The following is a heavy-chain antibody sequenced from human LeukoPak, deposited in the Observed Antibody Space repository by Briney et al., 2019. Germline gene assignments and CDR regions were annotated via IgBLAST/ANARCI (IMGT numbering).Heavy chain of an antibody. CDR3: AREPPGTTGTTCWFDP. CDR1: GYTFTSYG. CDR2: INPNSGGT. Sequence: ASVKVSCKASGYTFTSYGISWVRQAPGQGLEWMGWINPNSGGTNYAQKFQGRVTMTRDTSISTAYMELSRLRSDDTAVYYCAREPPGTTGTTCWFDPWGQGTLVTVSS. V-gene: IGHV1-2*02. J-gene: IGHJ5*02. D-gene: IGHD1-1*01.